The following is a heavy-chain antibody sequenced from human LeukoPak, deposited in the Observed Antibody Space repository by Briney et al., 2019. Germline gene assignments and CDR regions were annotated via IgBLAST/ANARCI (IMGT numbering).Heavy chain of an antibody. CDR1: GGTFSSYA. D-gene: IGHD1-26*01. V-gene: IGHV1-69*06. J-gene: IGHJ4*02. CDR2: IIPIFGTA. CDR3: ASSAGGIVGAFDY. Sequence: SVKVSCKASGGTFSSYAISWVRQAPGQGLEWMGGIIPIFGTANYAQKFQGRVTITADKSTSTAYMELSSLRSEDTAVYYCASSAGGIVGAFDYWGQGTLVTVSS.